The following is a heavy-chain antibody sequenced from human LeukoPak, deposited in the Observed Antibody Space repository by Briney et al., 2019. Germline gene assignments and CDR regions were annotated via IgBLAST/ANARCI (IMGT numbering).Heavy chain of an antibody. J-gene: IGHJ4*02. CDR2: ISAGGT. CDR3: VKGLYTIDY. D-gene: IGHD2-2*02. V-gene: IGHV3-23*01. Sequence: GGTLRLSCAASGFTFSNFAMNWVRQAPGKGLEWVSAISAGGTFYADFVKGRFTISRDNSKNTLYLQMNSLRVDDTAVYYCVKGLYTIDYWGQGTLVTVSS. CDR1: GFTFSNFA.